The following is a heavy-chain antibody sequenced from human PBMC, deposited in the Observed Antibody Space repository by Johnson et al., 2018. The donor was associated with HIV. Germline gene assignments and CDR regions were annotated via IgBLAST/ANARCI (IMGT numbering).Heavy chain of an antibody. CDR3: AREAWGFGERVDAFDI. D-gene: IGHD3-10*01. Sequence: VQLVESGGGLIQPGGSLRLSCAASGFSVRTNYMSWVRKAPGKGLEWVSVISSGGSTYYADSVKGRFTISRDNSKNTLYLQMNSLRAEDTAVYYCAREAWGFGERVDAFDIWGQGTMVTVSS. V-gene: IGHV3-53*01. CDR2: ISSGGST. J-gene: IGHJ3*02. CDR1: GFSVRTNY.